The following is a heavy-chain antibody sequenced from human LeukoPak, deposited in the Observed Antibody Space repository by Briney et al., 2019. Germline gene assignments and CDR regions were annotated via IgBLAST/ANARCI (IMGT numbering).Heavy chain of an antibody. CDR3: ARDNYCSSTSCYPAVPEYFQH. J-gene: IGHJ1*01. D-gene: IGHD2-2*01. CDR1: GFTFSHYG. V-gene: IGHV3-30*02. Sequence: GGSLRLSCAASGFTFSHYGIHWVRQAPGKGLEWVAFIQYDGTNKYYADSVKGRFTISRDNSKNTLYLQMNSLRAEDTAVYYCARDNYCSSTSCYPAVPEYFQHWGQGTLVTVSS. CDR2: IQYDGTNK.